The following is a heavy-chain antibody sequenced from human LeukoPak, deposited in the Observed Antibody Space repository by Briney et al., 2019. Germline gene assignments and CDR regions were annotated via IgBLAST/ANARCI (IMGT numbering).Heavy chain of an antibody. D-gene: IGHD1-26*01. CDR3: ARLYYGDDY. CDR1: GGSISSYY. V-gene: IGHV4-59*01. CDR2: IYYSGST. Sequence: SETLSLTCTVSGGSISSYYWSWIRQPPGKGLVWIGYIYYSGSTNYNPSLKSRVTISVDTSKNQFSLKLSSVTAADTAVYYCARLYYGDDYWGQGTLVTVSS. J-gene: IGHJ4*02.